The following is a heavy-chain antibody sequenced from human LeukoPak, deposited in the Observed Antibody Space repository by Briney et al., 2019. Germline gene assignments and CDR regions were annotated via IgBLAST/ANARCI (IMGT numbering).Heavy chain of an antibody. CDR3: ARDRGLRFLEWLEGDAFDI. V-gene: IGHV3-48*01. Sequence: GGSLRLSCAASGFTFSSYSMNWVRQAPGKGLEWVSYISSSSSTIYYADSVKGRFTTSRDNAKNSLYLQMNSLRAEDTAVYYCARDRGLRFLEWLEGDAFDIWGQGTMVTVSS. D-gene: IGHD3-3*01. CDR1: GFTFSSYS. J-gene: IGHJ3*02. CDR2: ISSSSSTI.